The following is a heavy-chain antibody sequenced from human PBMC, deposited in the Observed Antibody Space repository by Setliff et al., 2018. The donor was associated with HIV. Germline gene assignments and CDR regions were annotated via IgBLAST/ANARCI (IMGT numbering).Heavy chain of an antibody. Sequence: SETLSLTCTVSGGSISSSSYYWGWIRQPPGKGLEWIGSIYYSGSTYYKPSLKSRVTISVDTSKNQFSLKLSSVTAADTAVYYWASHPFGSRDLPNWFDPWGQGTLVTVSS. J-gene: IGHJ5*02. V-gene: IGHV4-39*01. CDR3: ASHPFGSRDLPNWFDP. CDR1: GGSISSSSYY. D-gene: IGHD3-10*01. CDR2: IYYSGST.